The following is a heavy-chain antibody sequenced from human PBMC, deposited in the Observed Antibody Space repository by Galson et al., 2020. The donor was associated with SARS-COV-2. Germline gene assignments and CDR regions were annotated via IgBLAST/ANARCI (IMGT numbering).Heavy chain of an antibody. Sequence: ASVKVSCKASGYTFTSYYIHWVRQAPGQGLEWMGIINPSGGGTTYAQKFQGRVTMTRDTSTSTFYMELSSLRSEDTAVYYCARDSQGGNDYNYLLFWGQGTLVTVSS. CDR3: ARDSQGGNDYNYLLF. CDR1: GYTFTSYY. D-gene: IGHD4-4*01. J-gene: IGHJ4*02. V-gene: IGHV1-46*01. CDR2: INPSGGGT.